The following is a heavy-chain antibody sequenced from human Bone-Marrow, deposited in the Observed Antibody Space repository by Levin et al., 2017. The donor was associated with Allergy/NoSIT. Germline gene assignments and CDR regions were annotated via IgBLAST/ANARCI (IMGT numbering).Heavy chain of an antibody. CDR3: ARDHMGYSSGWYDN. V-gene: IGHV3-21*01. CDR1: GFTFNNYN. CDR2: LSLSISYI. D-gene: IGHD6-19*01. J-gene: IGHJ5*02. Sequence: PGGSLRLSCAASGFTFNNYNMNWVRQAPGKGLEWFSSLSLSISYISYADSVKGRFTISRDNAKNSLYLQMNSLRAEDTAVYYCARDHMGYSSGWYDNWGQGSLVTVSS.